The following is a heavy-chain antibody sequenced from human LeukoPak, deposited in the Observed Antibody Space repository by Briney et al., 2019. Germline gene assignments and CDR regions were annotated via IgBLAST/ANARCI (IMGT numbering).Heavy chain of an antibody. Sequence: GGSLRLSCAASGFTFYTYSMSWVRQAPGKRLEWVSGISWNSGSIGYADSVKGRFTISRDNAKNSLYLQMNSLRAEDMALYYCAKDMGSRANDAFDIWGQGTMVTVSS. CDR1: GFTFYTYS. V-gene: IGHV3-9*03. CDR2: ISWNSGSI. J-gene: IGHJ3*02. D-gene: IGHD2-15*01. CDR3: AKDMGSRANDAFDI.